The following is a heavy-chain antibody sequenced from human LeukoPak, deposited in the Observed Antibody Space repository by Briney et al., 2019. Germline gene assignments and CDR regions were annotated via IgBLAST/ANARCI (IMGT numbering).Heavy chain of an antibody. CDR1: GYNFISYY. CDR3: AREDVVLVDAVRCYYYGMDV. J-gene: IGHJ6*02. V-gene: IGHV1-46*01. Sequence: ASVKVSWKASGYNFISYYMHWVRQAPGQGLEWMGIINPSGGSTSYAQKFQDRVTMTRDTSTSTVYMELSSLKSEDTAVYYCAREDVVLVDAVRCYYYGMDVWGQGTTVTVSS. D-gene: IGHD2-8*01. CDR2: INPSGGST.